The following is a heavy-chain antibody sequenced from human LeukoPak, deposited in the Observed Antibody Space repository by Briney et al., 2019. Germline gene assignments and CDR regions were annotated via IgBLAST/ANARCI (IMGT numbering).Heavy chain of an antibody. CDR2: IKEDGTEK. CDR1: GFTFSTYW. D-gene: IGHD3-22*01. V-gene: IGHV3-7*01. Sequence: GGSLRLSCAASGFTFSTYWMSWVRQTPGKGLEWVANIKEDGTEKYYVDSVKGRFTISRDSAKNSLYLQMNSLRAEDTAIYYCARFDYQDSSGYKLFHYWGQGTLVTVSS. J-gene: IGHJ4*02. CDR3: ARFDYQDSSGYKLFHY.